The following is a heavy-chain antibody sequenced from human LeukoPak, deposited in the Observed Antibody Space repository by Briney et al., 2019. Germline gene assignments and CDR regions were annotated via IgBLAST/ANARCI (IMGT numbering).Heavy chain of an antibody. J-gene: IGHJ6*02. V-gene: IGHV1-18*01. Sequence: ASAKVSCKASGYTFTSYGISWVRQAPGQGLEWMGWISAYNGNTNYAQKLQGRVTMTTDTSTSTAYMELRSLRSDDTAVYYCARDYLNYYYYGMDVWGQGTTVTVSS. CDR3: ARDYLNYYYYGMDV. CDR2: ISAYNGNT. CDR1: GYTFTSYG. D-gene: IGHD4-17*01.